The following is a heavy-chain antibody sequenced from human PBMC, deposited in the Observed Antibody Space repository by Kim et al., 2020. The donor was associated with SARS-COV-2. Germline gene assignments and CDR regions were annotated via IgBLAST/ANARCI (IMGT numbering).Heavy chain of an antibody. D-gene: IGHD6-6*01. V-gene: IGHV3-30-3*01. CDR1: GFTFSSYA. J-gene: IGHJ4*02. CDR2: ISYDGSNK. Sequence: GGSLRLSCAASGFTFSSYAMHWVRQAPGKGLEWVAVISYDGSNKYYADSVKGRFTISRDNSKNTLYLQMNSLRAEDTAVYYCATLGSSGYWGQGTLVTAS. CDR3: ATLGSSGY.